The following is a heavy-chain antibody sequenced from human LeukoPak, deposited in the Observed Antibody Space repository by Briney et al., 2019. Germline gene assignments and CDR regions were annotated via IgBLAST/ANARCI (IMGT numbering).Heavy chain of an antibody. CDR1: GFTFIDYA. Sequence: GRSLRLSCEASGFTFIDYAMHWVRQAPGKGLQWVAVISYDGSNKYYADSVKGRFTISRDNSKNTLYLQMNSLRAEDTAVYYCARSQGTMIVVVIDYWGQGTLVTVSS. J-gene: IGHJ4*02. CDR2: ISYDGSNK. V-gene: IGHV3-30*04. CDR3: ARSQGTMIVVVIDY. D-gene: IGHD3-22*01.